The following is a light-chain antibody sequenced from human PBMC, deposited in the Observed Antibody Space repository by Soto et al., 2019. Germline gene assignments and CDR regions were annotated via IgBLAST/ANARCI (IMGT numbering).Light chain of an antibody. CDR3: NQYNNWPFT. Sequence: IVVTQSPATLPVYPGERATLSCRASQSVTSNLAWYQQKPGQPPRLLIYATSTRATGIPARFGGSGSGTEFTLTISGLQSEDIGGYYCNQYNNWPFTFGGGTRVEVK. J-gene: IGKJ4*01. CDR2: ATS. CDR1: QSVTSN. V-gene: IGKV3-15*01.